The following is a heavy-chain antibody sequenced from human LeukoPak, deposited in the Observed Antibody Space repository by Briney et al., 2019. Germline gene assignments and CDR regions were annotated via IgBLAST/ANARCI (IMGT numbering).Heavy chain of an antibody. CDR1: GYNFNVYY. J-gene: IGHJ5*02. CDR2: INPNSGDT. CDR3: ARGRLAVAPNWLGP. V-gene: IGHV1-2*02. D-gene: IGHD6-19*01. Sequence: GASVKVSCKPSGYNFNVYYIHWVRQASGHGLEWMGWINPNSGDTKYAQKFQGRVTMTRDTSINTAYMELSRLRSDDTAVYYCARGRLAVAPNWLGPWGQGTLVTVSS.